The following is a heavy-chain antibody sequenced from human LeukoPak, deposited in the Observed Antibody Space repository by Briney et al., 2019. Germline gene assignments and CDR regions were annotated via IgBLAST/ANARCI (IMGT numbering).Heavy chain of an antibody. V-gene: IGHV4-34*01. J-gene: IGHJ2*01. CDR3: ARQQWLPNWYFDL. D-gene: IGHD6-19*01. CDR1: GGSFSGYY. Sequence: PSETLSLTCALYGGSFSGYYWSWIRQPPGKGLEWIGEINHSGSTNYNPSLKSRVTISVDTSKNQFSLKQSSVTAADTAVYYCARQQWLPNWYFDLWGRGTLVTVSS. CDR2: INHSGST.